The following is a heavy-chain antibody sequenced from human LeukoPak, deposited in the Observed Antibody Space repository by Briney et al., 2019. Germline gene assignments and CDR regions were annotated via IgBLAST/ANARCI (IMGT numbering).Heavy chain of an antibody. J-gene: IGHJ3*02. CDR3: ARNMNAFDI. V-gene: IGHV4-61*02. CDR2: IYTCGST. CDR1: GGSISSGSYY. Sequence: PSQTLSLTCTVSGGSISSGSYYWSWIRQPAGKGLEWIGRIYTCGSTNYNPSLKSRVTISVDTSKNQFSLKLSSVTAADTAVYYCARNMNAFDIWGQGTMVTVSS.